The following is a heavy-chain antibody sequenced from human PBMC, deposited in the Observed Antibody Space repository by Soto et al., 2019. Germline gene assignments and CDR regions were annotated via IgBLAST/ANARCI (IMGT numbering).Heavy chain of an antibody. V-gene: IGHV3-23*01. D-gene: IGHD3-16*01. CDR1: GFTFSSYA. J-gene: IGHJ6*02. Sequence: PGGSLRLSCAASGFTFSSYAMSWVRQAPGKGLEWVSAISGGGGSTYYADSVKGRFTISRDNSKNTLYLQMNSLRAEDTAVYYCAKAVPPLGGGRNYYYYGMDVWGQGTTVTVSS. CDR3: AKAVPPLGGGRNYYYYGMDV. CDR2: ISGGGGST.